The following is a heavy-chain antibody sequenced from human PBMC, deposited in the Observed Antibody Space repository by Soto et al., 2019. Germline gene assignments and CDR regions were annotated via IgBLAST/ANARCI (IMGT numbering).Heavy chain of an antibody. V-gene: IGHV5-10-1*01. Sequence: ESLDISCKGSGYSFTSYWISWVRQIPGKGLEWMGRIDPSASYTNYSPSFQGHVTISADKSISTAYLQWSSLKASDTAMYYCASHPYCRGDCYSDYWGQGTLVTVSS. J-gene: IGHJ4*02. CDR3: ASHPYCRGDCYSDY. CDR2: IDPSASYT. CDR1: GYSFTSYW. D-gene: IGHD2-21*02.